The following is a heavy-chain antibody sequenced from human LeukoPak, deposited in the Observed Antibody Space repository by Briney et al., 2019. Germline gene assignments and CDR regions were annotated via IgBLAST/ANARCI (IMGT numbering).Heavy chain of an antibody. CDR1: GISFSTYA. V-gene: IGHV3-23*01. CDR3: AKGHSDYGTGFDS. J-gene: IGHJ4*02. D-gene: IGHD4-17*01. CDR2: ISGTGERT. Sequence: GGSLRLSCAASGISFSTYAMSWVRQAPGKGLEWVSTISGTGERTCYADSVKGRFTISRDNSKNTLYLQMNSLRADDTALFYCAKGHSDYGTGFDSWGQGALVTVSS.